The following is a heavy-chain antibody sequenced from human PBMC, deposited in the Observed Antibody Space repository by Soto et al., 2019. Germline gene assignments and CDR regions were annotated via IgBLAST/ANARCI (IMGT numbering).Heavy chain of an antibody. D-gene: IGHD3-22*01. CDR3: AKELHDNTGPPMYYFEY. J-gene: IGHJ4*02. CDR2: IHSGGGT. CDR1: GFAFSNNY. Sequence: HPGGSLRLSCASSGFAFSNNYMSWVRQAPGKGLEWVSLIHSGGGTYYADSVKGRFTISRDTSKNTLYLKLNSLRAEDTAVYYCAKELHDNTGPPMYYFEYWGQGT. V-gene: IGHV3-53*01.